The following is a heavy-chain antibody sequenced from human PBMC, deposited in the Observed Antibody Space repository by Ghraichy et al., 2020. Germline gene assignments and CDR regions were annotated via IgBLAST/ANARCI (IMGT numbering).Heavy chain of an antibody. J-gene: IGHJ4*02. V-gene: IGHV1-46*03. Sequence: ASVKVSCKASGYTFTSYYIHWVRQAPGQRLEWMGIINPSGGTTSYAQKFQGRVTMTRDTSTSTVYMELSSLRSEDTAVYYCARGCSGCSVDYWGQGTLVTVSS. CDR2: INPSGGTT. D-gene: IGHD6-19*01. CDR1: GYTFTSYY. CDR3: ARGCSGCSVDY.